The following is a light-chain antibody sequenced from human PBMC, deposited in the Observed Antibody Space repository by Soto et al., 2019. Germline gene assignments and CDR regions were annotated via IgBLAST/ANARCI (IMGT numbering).Light chain of an antibody. J-gene: IGLJ1*01. V-gene: IGLV2-14*01. CDR3: SAYTISSTYA. CDR2: DVS. Sequence: SVLTEPATVCVYPAQSIIISSTRTSSDVGGYNYVSWYHQHPGKAPKLMIYDVSSRPSEVSNRFSGSKSGNTASLTISGLLTEDEADYYCSAYTISSTYAFGAGTKVTVL. CDR1: SSDVGGYNY.